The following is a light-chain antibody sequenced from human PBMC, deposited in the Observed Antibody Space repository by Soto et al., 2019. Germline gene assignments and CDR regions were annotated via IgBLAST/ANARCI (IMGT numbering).Light chain of an antibody. J-gene: IGLJ2*01. CDR1: SGSIGSNY. V-gene: IGLV6-57*04. CDR3: QSYDSSSVV. CDR2: EDK. Sequence: NFMLTQPHSVSESPGKTVTISCTRSSGSIGSNYVQWYQQRPGSAPTTVIYEDKQRPSGVPDRFSGSTDDSSNSASLTISGLQTEDEADYYCQSYDSSSVVFGGGTKLTVL.